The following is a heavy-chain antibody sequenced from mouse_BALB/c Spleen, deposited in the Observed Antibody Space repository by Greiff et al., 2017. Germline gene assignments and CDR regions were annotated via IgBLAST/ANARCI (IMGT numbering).Heavy chain of an antibody. D-gene: IGHD2-3*01. CDR2: ISSGGGST. Sequence: EVNVVESGGGLVKPGGSLKLSCAASGFAFSSYDMSWVRQTPEKRLVWVAYISSGGGSTYYPDTVKGRFTISRDNAKNTLYLQMSSLKSEDTAMYYCARHDDGYYVRFAYWGQGTLVTVSA. V-gene: IGHV5-12-1*01. J-gene: IGHJ3*01. CDR3: ARHDDGYYVRFAY. CDR1: GFAFSSYD.